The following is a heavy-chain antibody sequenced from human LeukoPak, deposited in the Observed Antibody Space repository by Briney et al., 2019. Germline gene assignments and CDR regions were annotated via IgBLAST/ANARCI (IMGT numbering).Heavy chain of an antibody. D-gene: IGHD3-22*01. V-gene: IGHV4-39*07. J-gene: IGHJ4*02. CDR3: ARDPFHYYDSSGYKDY. CDR1: GGSISNGDYY. Sequence: SETLSLTCTVSGGSISNGDYYWGWIRQPPGKGLEWIGSIYYSGSTYYNPSLKSRVTISVDTSKNQFSLKLSSVTAADTAVYYCARDPFHYYDSSGYKDYWGQGTLVTVSS. CDR2: IYYSGST.